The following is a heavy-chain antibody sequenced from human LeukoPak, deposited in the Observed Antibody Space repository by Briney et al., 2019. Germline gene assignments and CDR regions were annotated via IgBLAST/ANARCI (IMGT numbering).Heavy chain of an antibody. J-gene: IGHJ4*02. V-gene: IGHV3-53*01. Sequence: PGGSLRLSCAASGFTVSSNYMSWVRQAPGKGLEWVSVIYSGGSTYYADSVKGRFTISRHNSKNTLYLQMNSLRAEDTAVYYCAKDRGYYDSSGYPRYFDYWGQGTLVTVSS. CDR1: GFTVSSNY. CDR2: IYSGGST. CDR3: AKDRGYYDSSGYPRYFDY. D-gene: IGHD3-22*01.